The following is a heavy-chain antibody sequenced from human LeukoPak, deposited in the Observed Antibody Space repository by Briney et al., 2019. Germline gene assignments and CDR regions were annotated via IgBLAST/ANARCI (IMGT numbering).Heavy chain of an antibody. CDR1: GGSISNYY. J-gene: IGHJ4*02. V-gene: IGHV4-59*01. Sequence: SVTLSLTCTVSGGSISNYYWSWIRQPPGKGLECVGYVYYSGSPDYNPSLKSRVTISIDTSKNQFSLKLSSVTAADTAVYYCARDHYSGRFDYWGQGTLVTVSS. D-gene: IGHD1-26*01. CDR3: ARDHYSGRFDY. CDR2: VYYSGSP.